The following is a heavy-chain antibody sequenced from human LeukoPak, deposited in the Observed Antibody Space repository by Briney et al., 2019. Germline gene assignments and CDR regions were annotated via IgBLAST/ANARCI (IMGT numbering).Heavy chain of an antibody. J-gene: IGHJ6*03. V-gene: IGHV3-33*06. CDR2: IWSDGSKE. Sequence: PGGSLRLSCTPSGFSLSLYGMHWVRQAPGKGLEWVAVIWSDGSKEYYVDSVKGRFTISRDTSKNMLYLQMNSLRGDDTAVYYCAKDGHCSGGTCYPFYMAVWGKGTTVTVSS. CDR1: GFSLSLYG. CDR3: AKDGHCSGGTCYPFYMAV. D-gene: IGHD2-15*01.